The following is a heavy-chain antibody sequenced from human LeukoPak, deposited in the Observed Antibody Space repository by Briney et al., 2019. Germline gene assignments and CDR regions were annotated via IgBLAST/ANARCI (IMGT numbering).Heavy chain of an antibody. Sequence: GGSLRLSCAASEFTFSSYWMHWVRQAPGKGLVWVSRINSDGSSTSYADSVKGRFTISRDNAKNTLYLQMNSLRAEDTAVYYCASHTSAVAGHYWGQGTLVTVSS. J-gene: IGHJ4*02. V-gene: IGHV3-74*01. CDR2: INSDGSST. D-gene: IGHD6-19*01. CDR1: EFTFSSYW. CDR3: ASHTSAVAGHY.